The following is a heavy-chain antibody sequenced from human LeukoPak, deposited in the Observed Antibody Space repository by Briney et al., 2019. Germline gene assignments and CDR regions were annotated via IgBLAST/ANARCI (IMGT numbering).Heavy chain of an antibody. Sequence: GGSLRLSCEASGFTFSSHTMNWVRQAPGKGLEWVSSISTSSIYIYYSDSVKGRFTISRDNARNSLHLQMNCLRAEDTAVYYCARDGGGSILNWFDPWGQGTLVTVSS. CDR3: ARDGGGSILNWFDP. CDR2: ISTSSIYI. CDR1: GFTFSSHT. J-gene: IGHJ5*02. V-gene: IGHV3-21*01. D-gene: IGHD2-21*01.